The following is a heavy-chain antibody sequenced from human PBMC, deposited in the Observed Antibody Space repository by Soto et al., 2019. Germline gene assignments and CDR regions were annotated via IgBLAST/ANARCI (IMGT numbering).Heavy chain of an antibody. J-gene: IGHJ6*02. CDR3: AARPYYYYGLDV. Sequence: SDTLSDTCTFSDFSSSAPFYSWSWIRQSPGKAPEWIGCVYHNGNAYPKPSLKSRVTISLDGAKNQFSLKMTSITAADTGLYSCAARPYYYYGLDVWGQGTTVNVSS. V-gene: IGHV4-30-2*06. CDR2: VYHNGNA. CDR1: DFSSSAPFYS. D-gene: IGHD3-10*01.